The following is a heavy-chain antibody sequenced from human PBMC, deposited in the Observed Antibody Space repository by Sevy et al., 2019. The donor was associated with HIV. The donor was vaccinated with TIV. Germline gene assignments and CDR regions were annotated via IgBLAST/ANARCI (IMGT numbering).Heavy chain of an antibody. CDR2: ISSSSSYI. V-gene: IGHV3-21*01. CDR1: GFTFSSYS. Sequence: GGSLRLSCAASGFTFSSYSMNWVRQAPGKGLEWVSSISSSSSYIYYADSVKGRFTISRDNAKNSLYLQMNSLRAEDTAVYYCARGDARYCSGGSCYHIDYWGQGTLVTVSS. D-gene: IGHD2-15*01. J-gene: IGHJ4*02. CDR3: ARGDARYCSGGSCYHIDY.